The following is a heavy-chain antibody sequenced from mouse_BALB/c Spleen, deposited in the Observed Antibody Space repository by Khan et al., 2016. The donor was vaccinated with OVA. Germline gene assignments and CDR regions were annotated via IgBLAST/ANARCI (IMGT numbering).Heavy chain of an antibody. J-gene: IGHJ2*01. V-gene: IGHV1-7*01. CDR2: INPTSGYT. Sequence: QVQLQQSGAELAKPGASVKMSCKASGYTFTSYWMHWIKQRPGQGLEWIGYINPTSGYTDYNQKFKDKATLTADKSSSTAYMQLNSLTSDESAVYYCARDRIDYWGQGTTLTVSS. CDR1: GYTFTSYW. CDR3: ARDRIDY.